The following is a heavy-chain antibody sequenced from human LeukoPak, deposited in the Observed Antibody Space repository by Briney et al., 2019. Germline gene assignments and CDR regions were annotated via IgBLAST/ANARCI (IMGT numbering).Heavy chain of an antibody. V-gene: IGHV3-23*01. CDR3: AKGTSGIIAGGHDYYMDV. J-gene: IGHJ6*03. CDR1: GFTFSSYG. D-gene: IGHD6-13*01. Sequence: GGSLRLSCAASGFTFSSYGMSWVRQAPGKGLEWVSAISGSGGSTYYADSVQGRFTISRDNSKNALYLQMISLRPEDTAVYFCAKGTSGIIAGGHDYYMDVWGKGTTVTISS. CDR2: ISGSGGST.